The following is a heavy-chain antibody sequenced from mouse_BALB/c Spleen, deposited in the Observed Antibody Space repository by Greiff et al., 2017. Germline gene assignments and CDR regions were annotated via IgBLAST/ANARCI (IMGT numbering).Heavy chain of an antibody. CDR2: ISSGSSTI. Sequence: EVMLVESGGGLVQPGGSRKLSCAASGFTFSSFGMHWVRQAPEKGLEWVAYISSGSSTIYYADTVKGRFTISRDNPKNTLFLQMTSLRSEDTAMYYGARGGITTATFDYWGQGTTLTVSS. D-gene: IGHD1-2*01. V-gene: IGHV5-17*02. CDR3: ARGGITTATFDY. CDR1: GFTFSSFG. J-gene: IGHJ2*01.